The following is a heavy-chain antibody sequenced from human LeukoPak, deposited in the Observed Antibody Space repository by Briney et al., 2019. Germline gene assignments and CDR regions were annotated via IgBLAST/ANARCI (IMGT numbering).Heavy chain of an antibody. CDR2: ISGSGGST. Sequence: GGSLRPSSAPSIITLTSFTTGAGPHAPGKGLEWVSAISGSGGSTYYADSVKGRFTISRDNVKNTLYLQMNSLTADDTAVYYFSKDLFTIIGYNFDCWGQGTLVTVSS. D-gene: IGHD3-22*01. CDR1: IITLTSFT. V-gene: IGHV3-23*01. J-gene: IGHJ4*02. CDR3: SKDLFTIIGYNFDC.